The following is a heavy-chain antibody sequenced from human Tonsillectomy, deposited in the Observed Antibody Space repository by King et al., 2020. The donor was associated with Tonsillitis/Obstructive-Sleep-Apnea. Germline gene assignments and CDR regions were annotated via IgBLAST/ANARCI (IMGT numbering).Heavy chain of an antibody. CDR3: ARVGNGATQIDY. V-gene: IGHV3-33*01. J-gene: IGHJ4*02. CDR1: GFTFNIYG. D-gene: IGHD1-1*01. Sequence: VQLVESGGGVVQPGRSLSLSCAASGFTFNIYGMHWVRQAPGKGLEWVAIIYYDGITKYYADSVKGRFTISRDNSKSTLYLQMNSLRADDTAVYYCARVGNGATQIDYWGQGTLVTVSS. CDR2: IYYDGITK.